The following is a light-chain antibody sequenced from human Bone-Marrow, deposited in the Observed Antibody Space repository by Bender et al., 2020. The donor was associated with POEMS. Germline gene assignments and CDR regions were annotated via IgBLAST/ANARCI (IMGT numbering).Light chain of an antibody. CDR1: SSDVGGYNY. Sequence: QSALTQPASVSGSPGQSITISCTGTSSDVGGYNYVAWYQQHPGKAPKLMIYDVSNRPSGISNRFSGSKSGNTASLTISGLQAEDEADYYCQSVDSSDDTWVFGGGTKLTVL. V-gene: IGLV2-14*01. J-gene: IGLJ3*02. CDR3: QSVDSSDDTWV. CDR2: DVS.